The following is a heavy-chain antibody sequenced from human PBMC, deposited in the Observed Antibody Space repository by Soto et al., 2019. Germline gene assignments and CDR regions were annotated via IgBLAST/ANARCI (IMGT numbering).Heavy chain of an antibody. CDR1: GFTFSSYS. V-gene: IGHV3-48*02. J-gene: IGHJ4*02. D-gene: IGHD7-27*01. Sequence: GGSLRLSCAASGFTFSSYSMNWVRQAPGKGLEWVSYISSSSTIYYADSVKGRFTISRDNAKNSLYLQMNSLRDEDTAVYYCARDAGDYFDYWGQGTLVTVSS. CDR2: ISSSSTI. CDR3: ARDAGDYFDY.